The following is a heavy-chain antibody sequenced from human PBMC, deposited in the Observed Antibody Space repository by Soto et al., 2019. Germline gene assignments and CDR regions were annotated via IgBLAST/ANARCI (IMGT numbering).Heavy chain of an antibody. D-gene: IGHD3-16*01. CDR2: INPNSGGT. Sequence: GASVKVSCKASGYTLTGYYMHWVRQAPGQGLEWMGWINPNSGGTNYAQEFQGRATMTRDTSISTAHMELSRLRSDDTAVYFCARDFVWMADSSHYFDYWGQGTLVTVSS. CDR3: ARDFVWMADSSHYFDY. CDR1: GYTLTGYY. V-gene: IGHV1-2*02. J-gene: IGHJ4*02.